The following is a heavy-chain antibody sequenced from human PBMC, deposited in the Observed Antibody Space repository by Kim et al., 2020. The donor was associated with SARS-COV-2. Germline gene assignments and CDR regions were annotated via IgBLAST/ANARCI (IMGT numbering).Heavy chain of an antibody. CDR3: ARVGETYTRGGMDV. CDR2: IYYSGST. D-gene: IGHD3-16*01. J-gene: IGHJ6*02. Sequence: SETLSLTCTVYGGSITGSSYYWGCIRQPPGKGLEWIGSIYYSGSTYYNPSLKSRVTISVDTSKNQFSLKLSPVTAADTAVYYCARVGETYTRGGMDVWGQGTAVTVSS. V-gene: IGHV4-39*01. CDR1: GGSITGSSYY.